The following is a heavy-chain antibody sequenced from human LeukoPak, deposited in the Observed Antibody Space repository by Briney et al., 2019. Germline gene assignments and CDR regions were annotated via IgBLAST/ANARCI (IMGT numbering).Heavy chain of an antibody. D-gene: IGHD2-21*02. CDR1: GFTFSSYA. Sequence: GGSLRLSCAASGFTFSSYAMSWVRQAPGKGLEWVSAISGSGGSTYYADSVKGRFTISRDNSKNTLYLQMNSLRAEDTAVYYCAKDLPFAYCGGDCYSARFDYWGQGTLVTVSS. CDR2: ISGSGGST. CDR3: AKDLPFAYCGGDCYSARFDY. J-gene: IGHJ4*02. V-gene: IGHV3-23*01.